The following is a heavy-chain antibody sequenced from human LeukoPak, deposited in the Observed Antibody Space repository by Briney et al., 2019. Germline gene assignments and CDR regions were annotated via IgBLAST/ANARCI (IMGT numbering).Heavy chain of an antibody. V-gene: IGHV1-2*02. Sequence: ASVKVSCKTSGYTFTDYNIHWVRQAPGQGPEWMGWITPKNAATNYAQQLQGRITMTRVTSITTAYMELSWLRSDDTAVYYCARDGPSSGWYRDRLAFDIWGQGTMVTVSS. CDR3: ARDGPSSGWYRDRLAFDI. D-gene: IGHD6-19*01. CDR1: GYTFTDYN. CDR2: ITPKNAAT. J-gene: IGHJ3*02.